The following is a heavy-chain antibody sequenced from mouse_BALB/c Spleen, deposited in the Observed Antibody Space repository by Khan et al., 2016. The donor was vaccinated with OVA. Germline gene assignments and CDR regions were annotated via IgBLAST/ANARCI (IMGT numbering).Heavy chain of an antibody. D-gene: IGHD1-1*02. Sequence: EVQLQESGGDLVKPGGSLKLSCAASGFTFSTYGMSWVRQTPDKRLEWVATINSGGHYTFYIDSVKGRFTISRDNAKNTLYLQMSSLKSEDTAIYYCARLAYYYNSEGFAYWGQGTLVTVSA. J-gene: IGHJ3*01. CDR3: ARLAYYYNSEGFAY. CDR1: GFTFSTYG. CDR2: INSGGHYT. V-gene: IGHV5-6*01.